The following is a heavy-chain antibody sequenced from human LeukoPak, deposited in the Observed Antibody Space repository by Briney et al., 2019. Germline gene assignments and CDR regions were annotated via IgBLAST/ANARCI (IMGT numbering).Heavy chain of an antibody. J-gene: IGHJ4*02. D-gene: IGHD1-26*01. CDR1: GASVGSAGYH. CDR3: ARTQSQSGSYRYYFGY. V-gene: IGHV4-61*08. CDR2: IYYISNT. Sequence: SETLSLTCTVSGASVGSAGYHWSWIRQPPGGGLEWIGYIYYISNTNYNPSLKSRVTMPVDPSKNQFSLQLNSVTAADTAVYYCARTQSQSGSYRYYFGYWGQGTLVTVSS.